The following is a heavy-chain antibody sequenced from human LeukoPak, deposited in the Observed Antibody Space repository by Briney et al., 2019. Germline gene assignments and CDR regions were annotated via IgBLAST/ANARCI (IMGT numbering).Heavy chain of an antibody. CDR3: ARAPSEIGGYYPEYFRH. J-gene: IGHJ1*01. CDR2: IKSDGKT. Sequence: GGSLRLSCAASGFSFSSYWMHWVRQAPGKGLAWVSRIKSDGKTNYADSVKGRFTISRDNAKNTVSLQMNSLRAEDTGVYYCARAPSEIGGYYPEYFRHWGQGTLVTASS. CDR1: GFSFSSYW. V-gene: IGHV3-74*01. D-gene: IGHD3-22*01.